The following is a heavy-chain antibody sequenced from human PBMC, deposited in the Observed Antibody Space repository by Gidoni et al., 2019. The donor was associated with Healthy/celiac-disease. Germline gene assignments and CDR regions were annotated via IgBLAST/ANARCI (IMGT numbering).Heavy chain of an antibody. CDR2: ISGSGGST. J-gene: IGHJ2*01. V-gene: IGHV3-23*01. Sequence: EVQLLESGGGLVQPGGSLRLSCAASGFTFSSYAMSWVRQAPGKGLEWVSAISGSGGSTYYADSVKGRFTISRDNSKNTLYLQMNSLRAEDTAVYYCAKDSQYCSGGSCYLNWYFDLWGRGTLVTVSS. D-gene: IGHD2-15*01. CDR1: GFTFSSYA. CDR3: AKDSQYCSGGSCYLNWYFDL.